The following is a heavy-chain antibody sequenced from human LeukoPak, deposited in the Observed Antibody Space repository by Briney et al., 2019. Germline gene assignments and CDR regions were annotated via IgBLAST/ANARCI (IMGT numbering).Heavy chain of an antibody. Sequence: GGSLRLSCSASGFTLGDYTMSWFRQAPGKGLEWVGFIRSKAYGGTTEYAASVKGRFTISRDDSKSIAYLQMNNLKTEDTAVYYCTRWGRFDLWGQGTLVTVSS. CDR1: GFTLGDYT. D-gene: IGHD7-27*01. CDR2: IRSKAYGGTT. J-gene: IGHJ5*02. V-gene: IGHV3-49*03. CDR3: TRWGRFDL.